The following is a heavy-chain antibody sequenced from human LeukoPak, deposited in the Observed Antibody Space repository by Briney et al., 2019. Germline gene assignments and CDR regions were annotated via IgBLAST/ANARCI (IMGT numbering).Heavy chain of an antibody. CDR1: GFTFSTYS. CDR3: ARENSGSYYQFDC. V-gene: IGHV3-21*01. CDR2: ISSSTSHI. Sequence: GGSLRLSCAASGFTFSTYSMNWVRQAPGKGLEWVSSISSSTSHIYYADSVKGRFTISRDNACNSLYRQMNSLRPDDTAVYYGARENSGSYYQFDCWGQGTLVTVSS. J-gene: IGHJ4*02. D-gene: IGHD1-26*01.